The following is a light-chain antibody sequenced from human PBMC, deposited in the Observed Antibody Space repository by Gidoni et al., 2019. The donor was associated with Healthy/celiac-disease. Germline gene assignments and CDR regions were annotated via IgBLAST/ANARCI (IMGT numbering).Light chain of an antibody. J-gene: IGKJ4*01. CDR2: DAS. V-gene: IGKV1-33*01. Sequence: DIQMTQPPSSLSASVGDRVTITCQASQDISNYLNWYQQKPGKAPKLLIYDASHLETGVPSRFSGSGSGTDFTFTISSLQPEDIATYYCQQYDNPLLTFGGGTKVEIK. CDR3: QQYDNPLLT. CDR1: QDISNY.